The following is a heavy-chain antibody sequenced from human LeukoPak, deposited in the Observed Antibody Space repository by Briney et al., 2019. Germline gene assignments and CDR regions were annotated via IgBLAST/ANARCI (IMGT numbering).Heavy chain of an antibody. CDR3: ARDNDWAFHY. CDR2: IYSSGST. CDR1: GFTVSSNY. D-gene: IGHD3-9*01. J-gene: IGHJ4*02. Sequence: GGSLRLSCAASGFTVSSNYMSWVRQAPGKGLEWVSVIYSSGSTFYADSVKGRFTISRDNARNSLYLQMNSLRDEDTAVYYCARDNDWAFHYWGQGTLVTVSS. V-gene: IGHV3-53*01.